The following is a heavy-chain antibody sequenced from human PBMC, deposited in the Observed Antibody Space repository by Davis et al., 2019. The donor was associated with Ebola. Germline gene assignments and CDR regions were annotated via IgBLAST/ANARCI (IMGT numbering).Heavy chain of an antibody. V-gene: IGHV3-11*04. CDR2: ISSSGSTK. CDR3: ARVRPYYYDSSGYYDWFDP. Sequence: GESLKISCAASGFTFSDYYMSWIRQAPGKGLEWVSYISSSGSTKNYADSVKGRFTISRDNAKNSLYLQMNSLRAEDTAVYYCARVRPYYYDSSGYYDWFDPWGQGTLVTVSS. D-gene: IGHD3-22*01. J-gene: IGHJ5*02. CDR1: GFTFSDYY.